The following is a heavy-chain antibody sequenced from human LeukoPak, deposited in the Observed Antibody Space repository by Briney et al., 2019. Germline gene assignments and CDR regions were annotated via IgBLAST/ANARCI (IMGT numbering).Heavy chain of an antibody. V-gene: IGHV1-69*05. D-gene: IGHD3-3*01. CDR3: AADGNGGYDFWSGYYYYYMDV. CDR2: IIPIFGTA. J-gene: IGHJ6*03. CDR1: GGTFSSYA. Sequence: SVKVSCKASGGTFSSYAISWVRQAPGQGLEWMGGIIPIFGTANYAQKFQERVTITRDMSTSTAYTELSSLRSEDTAVYYCAADGNGGYDFWSGYYYYYMDVWGKGTTVTVSS.